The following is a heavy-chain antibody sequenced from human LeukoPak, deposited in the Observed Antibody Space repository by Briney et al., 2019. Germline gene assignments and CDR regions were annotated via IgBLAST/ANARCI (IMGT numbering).Heavy chain of an antibody. J-gene: IGHJ5*02. CDR3: AKVILGVNVPHWFDR. D-gene: IGHD3-3*01. Sequence: PGGSLRLSCAASGFTFSSYSMNWVRQAPGKGLEWVSYISSSSSTMYYADSVKGRFTISRDNAKNSLYLQMSSLRAEDTAVYYCAKVILGVNVPHWFDRWGQGTLVTVSS. CDR1: GFTFSSYS. CDR2: ISSSSSTM. V-gene: IGHV3-48*01.